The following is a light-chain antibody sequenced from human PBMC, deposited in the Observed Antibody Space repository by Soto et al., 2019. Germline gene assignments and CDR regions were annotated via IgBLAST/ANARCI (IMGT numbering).Light chain of an antibody. J-gene: IGKJ4*01. CDR2: DAS. V-gene: IGKV1-5*01. CDR3: QQYNTYPLT. Sequence: DIQMTQSSSTLAASVGDRVTLTCRASQTISNWLAWYQQKPGKAPKVLIYDASTLDGGVPSRFSGRRSGTDFTLTISSLQPSDFATYYCQQYNTYPLTFGGGTTVDNK. CDR1: QTISNW.